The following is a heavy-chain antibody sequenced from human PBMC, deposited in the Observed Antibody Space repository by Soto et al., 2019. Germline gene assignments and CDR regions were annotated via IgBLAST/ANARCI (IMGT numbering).Heavy chain of an antibody. CDR3: ARPTSSDRSGYYANYYYGMDV. V-gene: IGHV1-69*01. J-gene: IGHJ6*02. CDR2: IIPIFGTA. Sequence: QVQLVQSGAEVKKPRSSVKVSCKASGGTFSSYAISWVRQAPGQGLEWMGGIIPIFGTANYAQKFQGRVPITADESTSTAYMELSSLRSEDKAVYYCARPTSSDRSGYYANYYYGMDVWGQGTTVTVSS. D-gene: IGHD3-22*01. CDR1: GGTFSSYA.